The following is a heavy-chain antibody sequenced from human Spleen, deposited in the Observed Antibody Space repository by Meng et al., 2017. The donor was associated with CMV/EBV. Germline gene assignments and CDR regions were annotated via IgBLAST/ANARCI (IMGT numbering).Heavy chain of an antibody. Sequence: CKASGGTFSSYAISWVRQAPGQGLEWMGGIIPIFGTASYAQKFQGRVTITTDESTSTAYMELSSLRSEDTAVYYCARPRGTSYAFDYWGQGTLVTVSS. CDR1: GGTFSSYA. CDR3: ARPRGTSYAFDY. D-gene: IGHD2-2*01. J-gene: IGHJ4*02. V-gene: IGHV1-69*05. CDR2: IIPIFGTA.